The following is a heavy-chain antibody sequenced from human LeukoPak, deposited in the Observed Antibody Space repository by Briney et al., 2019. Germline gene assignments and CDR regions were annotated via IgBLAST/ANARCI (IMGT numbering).Heavy chain of an antibody. J-gene: IGHJ4*02. CDR2: IIPMFGTA. CDR1: GGTFSSYA. D-gene: IGHD5-18*01. V-gene: IGHV1-69*13. Sequence: ASVKVSCKASGGTFSSYAISWVRQAPGQGLEWMGGIIPMFGTAKYAQKFQGRVTITADESTSTAYMELSSLRSEDTAVYYCARASVDTLNTIDYWGQGTLVTVSS. CDR3: ARASVDTLNTIDY.